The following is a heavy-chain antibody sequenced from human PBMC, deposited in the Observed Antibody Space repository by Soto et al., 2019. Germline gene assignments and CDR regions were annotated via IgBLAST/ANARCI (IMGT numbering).Heavy chain of an antibody. CDR3: ARDRVVPAASADY. J-gene: IGHJ4*02. D-gene: IGHD2-2*01. CDR2: ISSSGSNI. Sequence: GGSLRLSCAASGFTFSEYAMTWVRQAPGKGLEWVSYISSSGSNIYYADSVKGRFTISRDNAKNSLYLQMNSLRAEDTAVYYCARDRVVPAASADYWGQGTLVTVSS. V-gene: IGHV3-11*01. CDR1: GFTFSEYA.